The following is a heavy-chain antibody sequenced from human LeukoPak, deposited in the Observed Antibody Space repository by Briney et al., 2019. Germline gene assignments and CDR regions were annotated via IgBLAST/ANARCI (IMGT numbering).Heavy chain of an antibody. D-gene: IGHD3-22*01. V-gene: IGHV3-30-3*01. CDR2: ISYDGSNK. CDR3: AREDDSSGYYYSPVDY. CDR1: GFTFSSYA. J-gene: IGHJ4*02. Sequence: GGSLRLSCAASGFTFSSYAMHWVRQAPGKGLEWVAVISYDGSNKYYADSVKGRFTISRDNSKNTLYLQMNSLRAEDTAVYHCAREDDSSGYYYSPVDYWGQGTLVTVSS.